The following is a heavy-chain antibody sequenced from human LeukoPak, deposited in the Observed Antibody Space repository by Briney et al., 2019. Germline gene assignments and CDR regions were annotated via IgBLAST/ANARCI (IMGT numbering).Heavy chain of an antibody. J-gene: IGHJ3*02. D-gene: IGHD2-2*02. CDR3: AREGIDCSSTSCYTPGAFDI. Sequence: PSETLSLTCTVSGGSISSGGYYWSWIRQPPGKGLEWIGYIYHSGSTYYNPSLKSRVTISVDRSKNQFSLKLSSVTAADTAVYYCAREGIDCSSTSCYTPGAFDIWGQGTMVTVSS. CDR2: IYHSGST. CDR1: GGSISSGGYY. V-gene: IGHV4-30-2*01.